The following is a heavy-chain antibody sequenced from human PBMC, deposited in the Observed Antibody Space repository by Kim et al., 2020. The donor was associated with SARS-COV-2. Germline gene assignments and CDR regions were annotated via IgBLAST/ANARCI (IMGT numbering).Heavy chain of an antibody. Sequence: GGSLRLSCAASGFTFSSYAMTWVRQAPGKGLEWVSAIRDNGGSTYYADSVKGRFTISRDNSKNTLYLQMNTLRAEDTAVYYCAKDRSGYMTTVTIDYWGQGTLVTVSS. CDR3: AKDRSGYMTTVTIDY. J-gene: IGHJ4*02. CDR2: IRDNGGST. CDR1: GFTFSSYA. D-gene: IGHD4-17*01. V-gene: IGHV3-23*01.